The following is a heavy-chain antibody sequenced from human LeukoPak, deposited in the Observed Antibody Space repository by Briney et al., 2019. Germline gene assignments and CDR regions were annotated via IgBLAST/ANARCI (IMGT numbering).Heavy chain of an antibody. V-gene: IGHV1-2*04. CDR1: GYTLTGYY. CDR2: INPNSGGT. Sequence: ASVKVSCKVSGYTLTGYYMHWVRQAPGQGLEWMGWINPNSGGTNYAQKFQGWVTMTRDTSISTAYMELSRLRSDDTAVYYCARAYGSGSYAWFDPWGQGTLVTVSS. D-gene: IGHD3-10*01. CDR3: ARAYGSGSYAWFDP. J-gene: IGHJ5*02.